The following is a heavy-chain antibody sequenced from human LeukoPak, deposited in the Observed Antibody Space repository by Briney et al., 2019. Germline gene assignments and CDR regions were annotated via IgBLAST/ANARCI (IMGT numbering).Heavy chain of an antibody. D-gene: IGHD3-22*01. CDR2: IIPIFGTA. V-gene: IGHV1-69*05. CDR1: GGTFSSYA. J-gene: IGHJ6*03. CDR3: ARGAATMIHGYYYYYMDV. Sequence: SVKVSCKASGGTFSSYAISWVRQAPGQGFEWMGRIIPIFGTANYAQKFQGRVTITTDESTSTAYMELSSLRSEDTAVYYCARGAATMIHGYYYYYMDVWGKGTTVTVSS.